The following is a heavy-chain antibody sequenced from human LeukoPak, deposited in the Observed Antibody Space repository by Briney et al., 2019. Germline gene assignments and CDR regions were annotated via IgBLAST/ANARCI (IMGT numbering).Heavy chain of an antibody. CDR3: ARENGRGAIFDY. CDR2: ISSSSSYI. D-gene: IGHD3-10*02. J-gene: IGHJ4*02. Sequence: GGSLRLSCAAPGFTFSSYSMNWVRQAPGKGLEWVSSISSSSSYIYYADSVKGRFTISRDNAKNSLYLQMNSLRAEDTAVYYCARENGRGAIFDYWGQGTLVTVSS. CDR1: GFTFSSYS. V-gene: IGHV3-21*01.